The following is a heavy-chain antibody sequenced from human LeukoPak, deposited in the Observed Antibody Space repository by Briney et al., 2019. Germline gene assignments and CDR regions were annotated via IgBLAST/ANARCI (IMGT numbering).Heavy chain of an antibody. CDR2: ISNDGSHK. D-gene: IGHD5-24*01. Sequence: PGGSLRLSCATSGFPFNFYGMHWVRQAPGKGLEWVAVISNDGSHKDYANSVKGRFSVSRDNSKNTLYLQMNSLRADDTAVYYCAKDVGDGFTSANLDCWGQGTLVTVSS. CDR3: AKDVGDGFTSANLDC. J-gene: IGHJ4*02. CDR1: GFPFNFYG. V-gene: IGHV3-30*18.